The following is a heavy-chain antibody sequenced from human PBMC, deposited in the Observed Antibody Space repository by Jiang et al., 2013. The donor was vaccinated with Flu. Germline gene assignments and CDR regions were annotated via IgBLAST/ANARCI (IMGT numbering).Heavy chain of an antibody. CDR3: ARDRPEAAAGSYYYYGMDV. CDR2: INPNSGGT. J-gene: IGHJ6*02. V-gene: IGHV1-2*04. CDR1: GYTFTGYY. D-gene: IGHD6-13*01. Sequence: SGAEVKKPGASVKVSCKASGYTFTGYYMHRVRQAPGQGLEWMGWINPNSGGTNYAQKFQGWVTMTRDTSISTAYMELSRLRSDDTAVYYCARDRPEAAAGSYYYYGMDVWGQGTTVTVSS.